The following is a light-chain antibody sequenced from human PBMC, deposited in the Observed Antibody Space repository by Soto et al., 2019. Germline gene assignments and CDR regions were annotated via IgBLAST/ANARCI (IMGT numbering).Light chain of an antibody. CDR1: SSDVGNYNY. CDR2: GVN. V-gene: IGLV2-14*01. CDR3: NSYTSSRTVV. J-gene: IGLJ2*01. Sequence: QSALTQPASVSGFPGQSITISCTGTSSDVGNYNYVSWYQQHPGKAPKLMIYGVNNRPSGVSGRVSGSKSGNTASLTISWLQYEDEADYYCNSYTSSRTVVFGGGTRLTVL.